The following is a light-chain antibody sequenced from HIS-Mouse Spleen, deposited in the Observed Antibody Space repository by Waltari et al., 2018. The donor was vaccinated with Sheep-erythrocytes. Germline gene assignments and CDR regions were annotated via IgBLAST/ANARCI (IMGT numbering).Light chain of an antibody. CDR1: RRDVGSYHL. CDR2: EGS. V-gene: IGLV2-23*01. CDR3: CSYAGSSTPWV. J-gene: IGLJ3*02. Sequence: QSALTQPASVSGSTGQSITIPCTGTRRDVGSYHLVSWYQQHPGNAPKLMIYEGSKRPSGVSNRFSGSKSGNTASLTISGLQAEDEADYYCCSYAGSSTPWVFGGGTKLTVL.